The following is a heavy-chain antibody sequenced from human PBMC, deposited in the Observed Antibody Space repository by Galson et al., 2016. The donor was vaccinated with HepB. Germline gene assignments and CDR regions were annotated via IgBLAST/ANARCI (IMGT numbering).Heavy chain of an antibody. V-gene: IGHV3-48*03. CDR2: ISGSGSTK. Sequence: SLRLSCAASGFTFTTYDFNWVRQAPGKGLERVPQISGSGSTKFYADSVKGRFTISRDNAKRSLYLQIDSLRAEDTGVYYCARGEALGPMDVWGQGTTVSVSS. CDR3: ARGEALGPMDV. J-gene: IGHJ6*02. CDR1: GFTFTTYD.